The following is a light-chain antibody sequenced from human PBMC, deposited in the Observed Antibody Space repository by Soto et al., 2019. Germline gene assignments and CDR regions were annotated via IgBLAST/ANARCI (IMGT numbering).Light chain of an antibody. J-gene: IGLJ1*01. Sequence: QSVLTQPASVSGSPGQSITISCTGTSSDVGSYNLVSWYQQHPGKAPKLMISEVSKRPSGVSDRFSGSKSGNTASLTISGLQAEDEADYYCCSYTGSSTPYVFGTGTKVTVL. CDR3: CSYTGSSTPYV. V-gene: IGLV2-23*02. CDR1: SSDVGSYNL. CDR2: EVS.